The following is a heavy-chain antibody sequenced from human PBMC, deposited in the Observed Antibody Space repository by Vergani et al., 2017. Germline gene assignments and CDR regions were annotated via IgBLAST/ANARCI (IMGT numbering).Heavy chain of an antibody. J-gene: IGHJ3*02. D-gene: IGHD3-3*01. CDR3: ARGLPLMDDFWSGYYVPGGDAFDI. CDR2: IYYSGST. Sequence: QVQLQESGPGLVKPSETLSLTCTVSGGSVSSGSYYWSWIRRPAGKGLEWIGYIYYSGSTNYNPSLRSRVTISVDTSKNQFSLKLSSVTAADTAVYYWARGLPLMDDFWSGYYVPGGDAFDIWGQGTMVTVSS. V-gene: IGHV4-61*10. CDR1: GGSVSSGSYY.